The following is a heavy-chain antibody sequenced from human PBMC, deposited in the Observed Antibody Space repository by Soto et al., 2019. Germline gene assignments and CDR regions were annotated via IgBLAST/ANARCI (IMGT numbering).Heavy chain of an antibody. CDR1: GFTFSSYS. CDR3: ARSSSNWAYYLDF. Sequence: EVHLVESGGGLVQPGGSLRLSCAASGFTFSSYSLNWVRQAPGKGLEWVSYITSSGTTVYYADSVRGRFTISRDNAKNSLYLQMNSLRDDDTAVYYCARSSSNWAYYLDFWGQGTLVTVSS. CDR2: ITSSGTTV. V-gene: IGHV3-48*02. J-gene: IGHJ4*02. D-gene: IGHD6-13*01.